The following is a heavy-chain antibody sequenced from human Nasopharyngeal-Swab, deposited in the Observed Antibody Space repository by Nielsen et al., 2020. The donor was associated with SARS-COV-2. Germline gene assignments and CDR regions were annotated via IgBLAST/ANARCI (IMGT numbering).Heavy chain of an antibody. CDR1: GFTFSDYY. CDR2: ISSSSSYT. J-gene: IGHJ4*02. CDR3: ARVGRFLEWWEGGFDY. V-gene: IGHV3-11*06. Sequence: GESLKISCAASGFTFSDYYMSWIRQAPGKGLEWVSYISSSSSYTNYADSVKGRFTISRDNAKNSLYLQMNSLRAGDTAVYYCARVGRFLEWWEGGFDYWGQGTLVTVSS. D-gene: IGHD3-3*01.